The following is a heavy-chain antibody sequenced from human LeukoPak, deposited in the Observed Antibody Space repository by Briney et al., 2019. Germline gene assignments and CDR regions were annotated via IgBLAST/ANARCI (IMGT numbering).Heavy chain of an antibody. CDR3: AKTPYHYDSSGYYS. CDR1: GGSISSYY. D-gene: IGHD3-22*01. CDR2: ISGSGGST. Sequence: ETLSLTCTVSGGSISSYYWSWVRQAPGKGLEWVSAISGSGGSTYYADSVKGRFTISRDNSKNTLYLQMNSLRAEDTAVYYCAKTPYHYDSSGYYSWGQGTLVTVSS. V-gene: IGHV3-23*01. J-gene: IGHJ4*02.